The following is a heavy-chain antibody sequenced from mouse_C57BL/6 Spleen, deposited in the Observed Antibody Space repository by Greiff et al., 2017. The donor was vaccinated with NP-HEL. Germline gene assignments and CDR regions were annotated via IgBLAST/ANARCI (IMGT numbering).Heavy chain of an antibody. J-gene: IGHJ3*01. CDR3: AREGDVGHYVAWCAY. CDR1: GYSITSGYY. Sequence: EESGPGLVKPSQSLSLTCSVTGYSITSGYYWNWIRQFPGNKLEWMGYISYDGSNNYNPSLKNRISITRDKSTNQFFLKLNSVTTEDTATYYCAREGDVGHYVAWCAYWGQGTLVTVSA. CDR2: ISYDGSN. V-gene: IGHV3-6*01. D-gene: IGHD2-3*01.